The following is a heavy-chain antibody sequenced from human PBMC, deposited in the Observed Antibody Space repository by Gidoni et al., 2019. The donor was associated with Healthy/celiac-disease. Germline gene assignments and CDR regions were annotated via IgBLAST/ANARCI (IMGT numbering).Heavy chain of an antibody. CDR2: INHSGST. J-gene: IGHJ6*02. V-gene: IGHV4-34*01. D-gene: IGHD5-12*01. CDR3: ARDSRGYYYGMDV. CDR1: GGSFSGYY. Sequence: QVQLQQWGAGLLKPSETLSLPCAVYGGSFSGYYWSWIRQPPGKGLEWIGEINHSGSTNYNPSLKSRVTISVDTSKNQFSLKLSSVTAADTAVYYCARDSRGYYYGMDVWGQGTTVTVSS.